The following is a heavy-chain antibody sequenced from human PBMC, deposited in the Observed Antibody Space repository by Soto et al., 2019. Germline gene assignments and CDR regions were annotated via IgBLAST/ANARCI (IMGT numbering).Heavy chain of an antibody. CDR3: ARGRLSVAARPRGYYFDY. D-gene: IGHD6-6*01. CDR2: INHTGRT. Sequence: SETLSLTCAVYGGSFSGSYWTWIRQPPGKGLEWIGEINHTGRTNYNPSLKSRVTISVDTSKNQFSLNLTSVTAADTAVYYCARGRLSVAARPRGYYFDYWGQGALVTDSS. CDR1: GGSFSGSY. V-gene: IGHV4-34*01. J-gene: IGHJ4*02.